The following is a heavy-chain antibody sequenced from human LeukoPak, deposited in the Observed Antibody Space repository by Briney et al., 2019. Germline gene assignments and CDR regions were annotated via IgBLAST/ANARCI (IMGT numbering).Heavy chain of an antibody. Sequence: KPAETLSLTCTVSGVSLSNYYWGWLRQPPGKGREWFGYIYCSGSTNYNPSLKRRVTISVHTTKNQLSLNLTSLTPADTAVYYCARHPTALVSYGFDPWGQGTLVTVSS. V-gene: IGHV4-59*08. CDR3: ARHPTALVSYGFDP. CDR1: GVSLSNYY. D-gene: IGHD5-18*01. J-gene: IGHJ5*02. CDR2: IYCSGST.